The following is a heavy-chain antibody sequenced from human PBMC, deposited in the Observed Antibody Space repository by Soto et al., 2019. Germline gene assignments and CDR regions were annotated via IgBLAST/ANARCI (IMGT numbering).Heavy chain of an antibody. CDR2: IMPIFRTP. V-gene: IGHV1-69*13. J-gene: IGHJ5*02. D-gene: IGHD1-7*01. Sequence: GASVKVSCKASGGTFSNSAISWVRQAPGQGLEWLGGIMPIFRTPDYAQKFQGRVTITADESTSTAYMELSGLRSGDTAVYYCARDKGQRKIGRNYYNMLDAWGQGTLVTVSS. CDR1: GGTFSNSA. CDR3: ARDKGQRKIGRNYYNMLDA.